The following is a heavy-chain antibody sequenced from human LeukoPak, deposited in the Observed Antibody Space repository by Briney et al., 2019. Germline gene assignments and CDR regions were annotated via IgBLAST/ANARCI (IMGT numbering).Heavy chain of an antibody. V-gene: IGHV4-34*01. CDR1: GGSFSGYY. CDR2: INHSGST. J-gene: IGHJ4*02. Sequence: KPSETLSLTCAVYGGSFSGYYWSCIRQPPGKGLEWIGEINHSGSTNYNPSLKSRVTISVDTSKNQFSLKLSCVTAADTAVYYCARDPLGVATGFDYWGQGTLVTVSS. CDR3: ARDPLGVATGFDY. D-gene: IGHD5-12*01.